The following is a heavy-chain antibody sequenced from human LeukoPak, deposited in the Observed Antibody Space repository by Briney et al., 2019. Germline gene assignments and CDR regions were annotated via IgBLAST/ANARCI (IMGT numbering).Heavy chain of an antibody. CDR1: GFTFSSDW. J-gene: IGHJ4*02. CDR2: INSDGSTT. CDR3: ERGGFDTIGFDY. D-gene: IGHD3-10*01. V-gene: IGHV3-74*01. Sequence: GGSLRLSCAASGFTFSSDWMHWVRQAPGKGLVWVSRINSDGSTTTYADSVRGRFTISRDNAKHTLYLQMNSLRAEDTAVYYCERGGFDTIGFDYWGQGTLVTVSS.